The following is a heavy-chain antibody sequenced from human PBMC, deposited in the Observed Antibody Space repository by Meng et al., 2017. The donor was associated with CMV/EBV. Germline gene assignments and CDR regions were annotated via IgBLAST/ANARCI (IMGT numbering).Heavy chain of an antibody. J-gene: IGHJ6*02. CDR3: ARGVGNIVVVPAATYGMDV. D-gene: IGHD2-2*01. CDR1: GFTFVDDG. V-gene: IGHV3-20*04. Sequence: GGSLRLSCAASGFTFVDDGMSWVRQAPGKGLEWVSGINWNGGSTGYADSVKGRFTISRDNAKNSLYLQMNSLRAEDTALYYCARGVGNIVVVPAATYGMDVWGQGTTVTVSS. CDR2: INWNGGST.